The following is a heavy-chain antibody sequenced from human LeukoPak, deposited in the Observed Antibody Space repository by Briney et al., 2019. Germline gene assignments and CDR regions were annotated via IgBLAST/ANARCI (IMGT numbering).Heavy chain of an antibody. CDR1: FGSISGYF. CDR3: ARAQYSGSCFDY. CDR2: IYYSGAT. J-gene: IGHJ4*03. Sequence: PSQTLSLTRTVSFGSISGYFWGSVRQPPGTGLEWIGHIYYSGATNYNPSLRSRVTISVDTSKNQFSLKLRSVTAADTAVYYCARAQYSGSCFDYWGQGTLVTVSS. D-gene: IGHD1-26*01. V-gene: IGHV4-59*13.